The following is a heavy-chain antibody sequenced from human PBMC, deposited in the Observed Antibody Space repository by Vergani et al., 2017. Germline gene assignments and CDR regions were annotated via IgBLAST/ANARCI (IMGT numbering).Heavy chain of an antibody. V-gene: IGHV3-23*04. J-gene: IGHJ4*01. D-gene: IGHD2/OR15-2a*01. CDR3: VKEKIDLGSYFFDS. Sequence: VQLVESGGGVVQPGGSLRLSCAASGFTFNSYGMHWVRQAPGKGLEWVSSISGPGLSTYYADSVKGRFSISRDNSKNTVFLQMHSLRAEDTAIYYCVKEKIDLGSYFFDSWGHGILVTVSS. CDR2: ISGPGLST. CDR1: GFTFNSYG.